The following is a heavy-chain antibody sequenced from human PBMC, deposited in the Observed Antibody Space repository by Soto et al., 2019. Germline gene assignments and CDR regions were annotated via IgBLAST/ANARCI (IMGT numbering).Heavy chain of an antibody. V-gene: IGHV3-33*01. D-gene: IGHD3-22*01. J-gene: IGHJ4*02. Sequence: GGSLRLSCAASGFTFSSYGMHWVRQAQGKGLERVAVIWYDGSNKYYADSVKGRFTISRDNSKNTLYLQMNSLRAEDTAVYYCARVSNYYDSSGNYYFDYWGQGTLVTVSS. CDR1: GFTFSSYG. CDR2: IWYDGSNK. CDR3: ARVSNYYDSSGNYYFDY.